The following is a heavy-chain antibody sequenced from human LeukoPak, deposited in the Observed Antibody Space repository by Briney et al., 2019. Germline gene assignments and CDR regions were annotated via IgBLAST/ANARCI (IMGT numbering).Heavy chain of an antibody. V-gene: IGHV3-74*01. CDR3: ARDRMAGAYYYGSGSYTFDP. CDR1: GFTFSSYW. Sequence: PGGSMRLSCAASGFTFSSYWMHWVRQAPGKGLVWVSRINSDGSSTSYADSVKGRFTISRDNAKNTLYLQMNSLRAEDTAVYYCARDRMAGAYYYGSGSYTFDPWGQGTLVTVSS. D-gene: IGHD3-10*01. J-gene: IGHJ5*02. CDR2: INSDGSST.